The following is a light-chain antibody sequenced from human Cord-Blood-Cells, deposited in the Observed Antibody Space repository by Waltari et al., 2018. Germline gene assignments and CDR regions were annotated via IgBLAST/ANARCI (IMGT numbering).Light chain of an antibody. Sequence: DIQMTQSVSSLSASVGDRVPMNCRASQGISNYLAWYQQKPGKVPKLLIYAASTLQSGVPSRFSGSGSGTDFTLTISSLQPEDVATYYCQKYNSAPPYTFGQGTKLEIK. CDR2: AAS. CDR3: QKYNSAPPYT. J-gene: IGKJ2*01. CDR1: QGISNY. V-gene: IGKV1-27*01.